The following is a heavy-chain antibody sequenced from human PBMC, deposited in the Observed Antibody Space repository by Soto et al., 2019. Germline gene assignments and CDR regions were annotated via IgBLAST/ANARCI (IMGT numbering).Heavy chain of an antibody. CDR3: ARDLGNNYGSFAY. J-gene: IGHJ4*02. D-gene: IGHD4-17*01. V-gene: IGHV3-30-3*01. CDR2: ISYDGSNK. CDR1: GFTFSNYA. Sequence: GSLRLSWVASGFTFSNYAMNWVRQGPGKGLEWVAVISYDGSNKYYADSVKGRITISRDNSRNTLYLQMNNLRAEDTAMYYCARDLGNNYGSFAYWGQGTLVTVSS.